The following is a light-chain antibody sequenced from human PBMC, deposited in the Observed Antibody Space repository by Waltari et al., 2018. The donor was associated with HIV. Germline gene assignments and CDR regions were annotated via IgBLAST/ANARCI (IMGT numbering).Light chain of an antibody. CDR2: EVS. J-gene: IGLJ3*02. CDR3: SSYTNKYTWV. V-gene: IGLV2-14*01. Sequence: QSALTQPASVSGSPGQSITISCTGTTIDIGEYNSVSWFQHPPAEAPKLIIFEVSNPPSGVSTRFSGSKSGNTASLTVSGLQPEDEADYYCSSYTNKYTWVFGGGTKLTVL. CDR1: TIDIGEYNS.